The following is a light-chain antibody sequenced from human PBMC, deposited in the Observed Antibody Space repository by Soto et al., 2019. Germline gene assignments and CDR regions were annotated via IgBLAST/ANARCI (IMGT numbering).Light chain of an antibody. J-gene: IGLJ2*01. CDR1: SSDVGIYNY. Sequence: QSALTQPASVSGSPGQSITISCIGSSSDVGIYNYVSWYQQHPGKAPKVIIYEVTNRPSGVSNRFSGSKSGNTASLTISGLQAEDEADYYCASITTRSTAIFGGGTKVTVL. CDR3: ASITTRSTAI. V-gene: IGLV2-14*01. CDR2: EVT.